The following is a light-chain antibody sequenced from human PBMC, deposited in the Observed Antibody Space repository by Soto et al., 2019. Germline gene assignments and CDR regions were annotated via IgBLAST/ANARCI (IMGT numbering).Light chain of an antibody. CDR2: DAS. CDR1: QTITTW. Sequence: DIRVTQAPPTLSASVGVRVTITCRAIQTITTWMAWYQQKPGKAPKLLVYDASTLQSGVATRFSGSGSGTEFTLIISGLQPEDSATYYCQQYTNTNNPWMFGQGTKVDI. V-gene: IGKV1-5*01. CDR3: QQYTNTNNPWM. J-gene: IGKJ1*01.